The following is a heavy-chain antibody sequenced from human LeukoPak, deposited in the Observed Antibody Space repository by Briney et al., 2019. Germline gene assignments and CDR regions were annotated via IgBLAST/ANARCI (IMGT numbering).Heavy chain of an antibody. D-gene: IGHD1-26*01. J-gene: IGHJ6*02. CDR1: GFTFSSYA. CDR2: ISGSGGST. Sequence: GGSLRLSCAASGFTFSSYAMSWVRQAPGKGLEWVSAISGSGGSTYYADSVKGRFTISRDNSKNTLYLQMNSLRAEDTAVYYCAKRGADVGYYGMDVWGQGTTVTVSS. CDR3: AKRGADVGYYGMDV. V-gene: IGHV3-23*01.